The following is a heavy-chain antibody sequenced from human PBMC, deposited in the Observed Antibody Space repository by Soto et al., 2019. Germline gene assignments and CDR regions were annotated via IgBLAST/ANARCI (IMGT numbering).Heavy chain of an antibody. CDR2: ISPLFGTE. J-gene: IGHJ6*02. CDR1: GGTFSIYA. CDR3: ARYPRVYSYGMDV. D-gene: IGHD6-13*01. Sequence: QVQLAQSGAEVKKPGSSVKVSCKASGGTFSIYAISWLRQAPGQGLECMGGISPLFGTENYAQKFQGRVTITADESTSTAYMDLMSLRSDDTAVYYCARYPRVYSYGMDVWGQGTTVTVSS. V-gene: IGHV1-69*01.